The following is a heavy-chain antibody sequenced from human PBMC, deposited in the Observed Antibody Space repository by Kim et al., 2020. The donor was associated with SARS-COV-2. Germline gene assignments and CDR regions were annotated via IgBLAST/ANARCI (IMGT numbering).Heavy chain of an antibody. J-gene: IGHJ4*02. D-gene: IGHD1-26*01. Sequence: TYNTSLMVRVTISEDTSKNQFSLKLSSVTAADTAVYYCAGTARGANFDYWGRGALVTVSS. V-gene: IGHV4-4*09. CDR3: AGTARGANFDY.